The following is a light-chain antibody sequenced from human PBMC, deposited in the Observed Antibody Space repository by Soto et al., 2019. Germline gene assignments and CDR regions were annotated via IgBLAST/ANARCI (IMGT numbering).Light chain of an antibody. Sequence: EIVLTKSPGTLSLSTGERATLSCRASQTLSNSFIAWYQQKPGQAPRLLIYDTSSRATGVPDRYSASGSGTDLTLTISRLEPEDFAVYYCQQYGSSGTFGQGTKVDVK. CDR2: DTS. V-gene: IGKV3-20*01. J-gene: IGKJ1*01. CDR1: QTLSNSF. CDR3: QQYGSSGT.